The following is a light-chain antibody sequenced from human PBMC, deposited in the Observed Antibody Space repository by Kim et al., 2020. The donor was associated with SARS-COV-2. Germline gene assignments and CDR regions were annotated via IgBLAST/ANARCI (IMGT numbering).Light chain of an antibody. CDR3: QQYDLYPYT. CDR1: HSISTW. Sequence: SGSVGDRVTISCRASHSISTWLAWFQQKPGKAPTLLIYKASNLQSGVPSRFSGSGSGTEFTLTISSLQPDDFATYFCQQYDLYPYTFGQGTKLEI. J-gene: IGKJ2*01. V-gene: IGKV1-5*03. CDR2: KAS.